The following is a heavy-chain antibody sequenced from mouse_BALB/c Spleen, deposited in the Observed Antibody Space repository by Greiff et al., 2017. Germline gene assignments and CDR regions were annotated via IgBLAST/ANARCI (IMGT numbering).Heavy chain of an antibody. CDR1: GYTFTSYY. CDR3: ARGGTTGYDEKFDY. J-gene: IGHJ2*01. CDR2: IYPGNVNT. V-gene: IGHV1S56*01. D-gene: IGHD2-14*01. Sequence: QVQLKQSGPELVKPGASVRISCKASGYTFTSYYIHWVKQRPGQGLEWIGWIYPGNVNTKYNEKFKGKATLTADKSSSTAYMQLSSLTSEDSAVYFCARGGTTGYDEKFDYWGQGTTLTVSS.